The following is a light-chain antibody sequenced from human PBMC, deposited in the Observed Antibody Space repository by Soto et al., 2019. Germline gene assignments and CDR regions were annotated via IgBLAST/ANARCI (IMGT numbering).Light chain of an antibody. CDR2: GAS. Sequence: EIVLTQSPGTLSLSPGERATLSRRASQSVSKSYLAWYQQKPGQAPRLLIYGASSRATSIPDRFSGSGSGTGFKLTISSLEPEDCAVYYCQQYGSSPPITFGQGTRVEIK. V-gene: IGKV3-20*01. J-gene: IGKJ5*01. CDR3: QQYGSSPPIT. CDR1: QSVSKSY.